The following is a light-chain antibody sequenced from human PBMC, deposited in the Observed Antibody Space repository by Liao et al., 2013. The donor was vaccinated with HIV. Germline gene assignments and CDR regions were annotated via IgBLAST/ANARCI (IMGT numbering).Light chain of an antibody. Sequence: SYELTQPPSVSVSPGKTASITCGGNNIRSRGVHWYQQRPGQAPVLVMYYDQNRPSGIPERISGSISGNTATLTISGVETGDEADYFCQVWDHSSDQGVFGGGTKLTVL. CDR1: NIRSRG. CDR3: QVWDHSSDQGV. CDR2: YDQ. J-gene: IGLJ3*02. V-gene: IGLV3-21*04.